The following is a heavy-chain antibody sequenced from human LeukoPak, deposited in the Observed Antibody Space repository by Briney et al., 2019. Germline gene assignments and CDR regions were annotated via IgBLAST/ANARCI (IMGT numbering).Heavy chain of an antibody. CDR1: RFTSSRYA. J-gene: IGHJ6*04. Sequence: GGSLRLSCAASRFTSSRYAMSWVRQAPGKGLEWVSRISDSGASTYYSDSVKGRFSISRDNSKNTLYLQMNSLRAEDTAVYYCAKGGSSGSYFVDVWGKGTTVTVSS. D-gene: IGHD6-19*01. CDR2: ISDSGAST. V-gene: IGHV3-23*01. CDR3: AKGGSSGSYFVDV.